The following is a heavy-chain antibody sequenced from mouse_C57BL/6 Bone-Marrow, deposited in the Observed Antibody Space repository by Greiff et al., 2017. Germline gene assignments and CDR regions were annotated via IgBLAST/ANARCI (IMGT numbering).Heavy chain of an antibody. D-gene: IGHD2-1*01. J-gene: IGHJ3*01. CDR1: GFNIKNTY. V-gene: IGHV14-3*01. CDR2: FDPANGNT. Sequence: EVQVVESVAELVRPGASVKLSCTASGFNIKNTYMHWVKQRPEQGLEWIGRFDPANGNTKYAPKFKGKATLTADTSSNTAYRQLSSLTSEDSAIYYCARNYGNHGGFAYWGQGTLVTVSA. CDR3: ARNYGNHGGFAY.